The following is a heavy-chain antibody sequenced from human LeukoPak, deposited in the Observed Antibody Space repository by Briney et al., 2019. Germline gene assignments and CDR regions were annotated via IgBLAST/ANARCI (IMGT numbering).Heavy chain of an antibody. V-gene: IGHV3-33*01. CDR3: ALSRPSSGYYYFDY. CDR2: IWYDGSNK. Sequence: GSLRPSFAASGFTFSSYGMHWVRQAPGKGLEWVAVIWYDGSNKYYADSVKGRFTISRDNSKNMLYLQMNSLRAEDTAVYYCALSRPSSGYYYFDYWGQGTLVTVSS. D-gene: IGHD3-22*01. J-gene: IGHJ4*02. CDR1: GFTFSSYG.